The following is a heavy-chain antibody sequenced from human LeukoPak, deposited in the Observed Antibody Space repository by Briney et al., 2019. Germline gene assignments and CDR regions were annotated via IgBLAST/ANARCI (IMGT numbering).Heavy chain of an antibody. V-gene: IGHV3-48*01. CDR3: AKALEGTPDSSGYYLH. J-gene: IGHJ4*02. Sequence: GGSLRLSCAASGFTFSSYSMNWVRQAPGKGLEWVSYISSSSSTIYYADSVKGRFTISRDNAKNSLYLQMNSLRAEDTAVYYCAKALEGTPDSSGYYLHWGQGTLVTVSS. CDR2: ISSSSSTI. D-gene: IGHD3-22*01. CDR1: GFTFSSYS.